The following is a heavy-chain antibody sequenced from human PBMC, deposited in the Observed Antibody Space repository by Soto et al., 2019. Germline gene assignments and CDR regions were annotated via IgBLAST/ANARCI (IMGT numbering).Heavy chain of an antibody. Sequence: QVQLVQSGAEVQKPGASVNVSCKASGYIFNTYGITWVRQAPGQGLEWMGWIYSKEGKINFAQKFQGRITLTMDTSTSTAYIEFRSMRIDDSAVYFCERDSDYDIDYCGQGTLVTVSS. CDR2: IYSKEGKI. CDR3: ERDSDYDIDY. D-gene: IGHD5-12*01. V-gene: IGHV1-18*01. CDR1: GYIFNTYG. J-gene: IGHJ4*02.